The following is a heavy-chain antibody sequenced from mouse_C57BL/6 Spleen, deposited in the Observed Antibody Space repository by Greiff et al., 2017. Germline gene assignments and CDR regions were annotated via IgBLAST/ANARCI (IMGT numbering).Heavy chain of an antibody. CDR2: FYPGSGNT. Sequence: QVHVKQPGAELVKPGASVKMSCKASGYTFTSYWITWVKQRPGQGLEWIGDFYPGSGNTNYNEKFKSKATLTVDTSSSTAYMQLSSLTSEDSAVYYCAVMGPSNYFDYWGQGTTLTVSS. CDR1: GYTFTSYW. D-gene: IGHD4-1*01. J-gene: IGHJ2*01. CDR3: AVMGPSNYFDY. V-gene: IGHV1-55*01.